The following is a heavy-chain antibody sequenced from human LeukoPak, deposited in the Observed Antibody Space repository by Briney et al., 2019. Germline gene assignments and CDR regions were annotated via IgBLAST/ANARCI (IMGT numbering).Heavy chain of an antibody. CDR3: ARDRNFGGDYNTIDY. J-gene: IGHJ4*02. CDR2: TYFRSKWY. V-gene: IGHV6-1*01. D-gene: IGHD2/OR15-2a*01. CDR1: GDSVSSNSAA. Sequence: SQTLSLTCAISGDSVSSNSAAWSWIRQSPSRGLEWLGRTYFRSKWYNAVSVKSRITINPDTSKNQVSLQLNSVTPEDTAVYYCARDRNFGGDYNTIDYWGQGTLVTVSS.